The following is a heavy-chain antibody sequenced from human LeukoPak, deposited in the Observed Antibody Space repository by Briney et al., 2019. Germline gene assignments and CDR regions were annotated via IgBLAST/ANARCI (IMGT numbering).Heavy chain of an antibody. V-gene: IGHV4-61*01. CDR2: IYYSGST. D-gene: IGHD6-13*01. Sequence: PSETLSLTCTVSGVSVSSGSYYWRWIRQPPGKGLEWIGYIYYSGSTNYNPSLKSRVTISVDTSKNQFSLKLSSVTAADTAVYYCARAPKRVLAAAGPMDVWGKGTTVTVSS. J-gene: IGHJ6*04. CDR1: GVSVSSGSYY. CDR3: ARAPKRVLAAAGPMDV.